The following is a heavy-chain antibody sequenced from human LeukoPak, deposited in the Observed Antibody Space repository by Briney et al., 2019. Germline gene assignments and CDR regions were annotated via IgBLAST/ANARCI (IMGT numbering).Heavy chain of an antibody. V-gene: IGHV3-49*04. D-gene: IGHD6-6*01. CDR3: TIPARPWENGYYYYYYMDV. J-gene: IGHJ6*03. Sequence: TGGSLRLSCTASGFTFGDYAMSWVRQAPGKGLEWVGFIRSKAYGGTTEYAASVKGRFTISRDDSKSIAYLQMNSLKTEDTAVYYCTIPARPWENGYYYYYYMDVWGKGTTVTVFS. CDR1: GFTFGDYA. CDR2: IRSKAYGGTT.